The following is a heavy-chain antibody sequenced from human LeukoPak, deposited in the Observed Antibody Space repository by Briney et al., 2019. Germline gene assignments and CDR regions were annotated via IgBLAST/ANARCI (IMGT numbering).Heavy chain of an antibody. CDR2: ISYDGRNK. J-gene: IGHJ4*02. Sequence: PGRSLRLSCAASGFIFSSYGMHWVRQAPGKGLEWVAVISYDGRNKYYADSVKGRFTISRDNSKNTLYLQMNSLRAEDTALYYCSKATPPRDGSNPDYWGLGTLVTVSS. V-gene: IGHV3-30*18. CDR1: GFIFSSYG. D-gene: IGHD5-24*01. CDR3: SKATPPRDGSNPDY.